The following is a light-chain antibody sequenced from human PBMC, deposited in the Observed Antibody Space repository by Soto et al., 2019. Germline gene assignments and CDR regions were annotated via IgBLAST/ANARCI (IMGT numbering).Light chain of an antibody. V-gene: IGKV1-39*01. CDR2: AAS. Sequence: EIQMTQSASSLSASVGDRVTITCRASQSISNYLNWYQQKPGKAPKLLISAASSLQSGVPSRFSGSGSGTDFTLTISSLQPEDFATYYCQQSYSTPLTFGGGTKVDIK. CDR1: QSISNY. CDR3: QQSYSTPLT. J-gene: IGKJ4*01.